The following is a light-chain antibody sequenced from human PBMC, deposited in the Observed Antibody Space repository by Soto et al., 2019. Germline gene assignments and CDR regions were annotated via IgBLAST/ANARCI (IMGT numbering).Light chain of an antibody. CDR2: DNN. CDR1: SSNIGNNY. V-gene: IGLV1-51*01. J-gene: IGLJ3*02. Sequence: QSVLTQPPSVSAAPGQKVTISCSGGSSNIGNNYVSWYQQVAGTTPKLLIFDNNKRPSGIPDRFSGSKSGTSATLGIAGLQTGDAADDYCATWDSSRSDWLFGGGTKRTVL. CDR3: ATWDSSRSDWL.